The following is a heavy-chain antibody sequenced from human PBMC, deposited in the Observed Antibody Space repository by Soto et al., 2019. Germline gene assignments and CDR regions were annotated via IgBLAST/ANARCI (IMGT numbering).Heavy chain of an antibody. J-gene: IGHJ6*03. V-gene: IGHV1-18*04. D-gene: IGHD2-2*01. CDR2: ISAYNGNT. Sequence: GASVKVSCKASGYTFTGYYMHWVRQAPGQGLEWMGWISAYNGNTNYAQKLQGRVTMTTDTSTGTAYMELRSLRSDDTAVYYCATSILVPAARYYYYMDVWGKGTTVTVSS. CDR3: ATSILVPAARYYYYMDV. CDR1: GYTFTGYY.